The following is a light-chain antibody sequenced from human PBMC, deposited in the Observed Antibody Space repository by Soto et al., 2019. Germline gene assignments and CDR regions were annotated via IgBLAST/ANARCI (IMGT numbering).Light chain of an antibody. J-gene: IGKJ2*01. CDR1: QSVSGSY. Sequence: EIVLTQSPGTLSLSPGERATLSCRASQSVSGSYLAWYQRKPGQSPRLLIYGSSDRATGIPDRFSGSGSGTDFTLTISRVEPEDFAVYYCHQYGSSPPYTFGQGTKLEIK. CDR3: HQYGSSPPYT. CDR2: GSS. V-gene: IGKV3-20*01.